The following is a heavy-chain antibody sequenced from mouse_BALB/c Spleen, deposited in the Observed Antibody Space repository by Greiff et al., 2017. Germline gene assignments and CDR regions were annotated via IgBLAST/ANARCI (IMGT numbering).Heavy chain of an antibody. CDR2: ISSGGST. Sequence: EVKVVESGGGLVKPGGSLKLSCAASGFTFSSYAMSWVRQTPEKRLEWVASISSGGSTYYPDSVKGRFTISRDNARNILYLQMSSLRSEDTAMYYCANYDYAWFAYWGQGTLVTVSA. V-gene: IGHV5-6-5*01. J-gene: IGHJ3*01. CDR3: ANYDYAWFAY. D-gene: IGHD2-4*01. CDR1: GFTFSSYA.